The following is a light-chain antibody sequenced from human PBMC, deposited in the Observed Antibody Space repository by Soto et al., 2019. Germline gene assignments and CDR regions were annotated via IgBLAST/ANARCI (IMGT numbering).Light chain of an antibody. Sequence: QSALTHPGSVSGSPGQSITISCTGTSSDVGSYNLVSWYQQHPGKAPKLMIYEGSKRPSGVSNRFSGSKSGNTASLTISGLQAEDEADYYCCSYAGSSTYVFGTGTKVTAL. CDR3: CSYAGSSTYV. V-gene: IGLV2-23*01. CDR2: EGS. J-gene: IGLJ1*01. CDR1: SSDVGSYNL.